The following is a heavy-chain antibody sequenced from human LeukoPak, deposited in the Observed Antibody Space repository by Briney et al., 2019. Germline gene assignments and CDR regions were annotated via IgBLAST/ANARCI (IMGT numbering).Heavy chain of an antibody. CDR1: GFXFSSYA. CDR3: AKESMITFGGVIAYFDY. D-gene: IGHD3-16*02. J-gene: IGHJ4*02. V-gene: IGHV3-23*01. CDR2: ISGSGGST. Sequence: GGSLRLSCAASGFXFSSYAISWVRQAPGKGLEWVSAISGSGGSTYYADSVKGRFTISRDNSKDTLYLQMNSLRAEDTAVYYCAKESMITFGGVIAYFDYWGQGTLVTVSS.